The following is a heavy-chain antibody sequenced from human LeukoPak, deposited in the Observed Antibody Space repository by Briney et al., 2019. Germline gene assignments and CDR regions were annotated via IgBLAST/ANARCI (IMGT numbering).Heavy chain of an antibody. CDR2: IYYSGST. CDR3: AIGSYGWADAFDI. CDR1: GGSISSSSYY. V-gene: IGHV4-39*07. J-gene: IGHJ3*02. D-gene: IGHD6-19*01. Sequence: SSETLSLTCAVSGGSISSSSYYWGWIRQPPGKGLEWIGSIYYSGSTYYNPSLKSRVTISVDTSKSQFSLKLSSVTAADTAVYYCAIGSYGWADAFDIWGQGTMVTVSS.